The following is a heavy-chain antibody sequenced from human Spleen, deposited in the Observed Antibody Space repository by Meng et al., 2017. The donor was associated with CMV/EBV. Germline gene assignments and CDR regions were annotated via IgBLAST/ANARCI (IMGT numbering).Heavy chain of an antibody. Sequence: GESLKISCAASGFRFDDHGMNWVRQAPGKGLEWVSGITWNGGSTGYADSVKGRFTISRDNSKNTLYLQMNSLRAEDTAVYYCARLGSSWQFDYWGQGTLVTVSS. V-gene: IGHV3-20*04. CDR3: ARLGSSWQFDY. CDR1: GFRFDDHG. CDR2: ITWNGGST. J-gene: IGHJ4*02. D-gene: IGHD6-13*01.